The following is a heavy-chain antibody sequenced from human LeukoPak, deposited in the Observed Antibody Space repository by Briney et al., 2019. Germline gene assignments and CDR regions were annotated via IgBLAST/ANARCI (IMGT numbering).Heavy chain of an antibody. J-gene: IGHJ4*02. Sequence: ASVKVSCKVSGYTLTELSMHWVRQAPGQGLEWMGWINPNSGGTNYAQKFQGRVTMTRDTSISTAYMELSRLRSDDTAVYYCARGSGRDGYNYVRHWGQGTLVTVSS. V-gene: IGHV1-2*02. CDR3: ARGSGRDGYNYVRH. CDR1: GYTLTELS. CDR2: INPNSGGT. D-gene: IGHD5-24*01.